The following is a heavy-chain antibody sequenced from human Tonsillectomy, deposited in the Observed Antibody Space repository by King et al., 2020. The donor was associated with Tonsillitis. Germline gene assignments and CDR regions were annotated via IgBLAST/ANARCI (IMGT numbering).Heavy chain of an antibody. CDR1: GYTFTSYY. Sequence: VQLVESGAEVKKPGASVKVSCKASGYTFTSYYMHWVRQAPGQGLEWMGIINPSDGSTSYAQKIQGRVAMTRDTSTSTVYMELSSVRSEDTAVYYCARADGHSYGLVGDYWGQGTLVTVSS. CDR3: ARADGHSYGLVGDY. J-gene: IGHJ4*02. CDR2: INPSDGST. V-gene: IGHV1-46*01. D-gene: IGHD5-18*01.